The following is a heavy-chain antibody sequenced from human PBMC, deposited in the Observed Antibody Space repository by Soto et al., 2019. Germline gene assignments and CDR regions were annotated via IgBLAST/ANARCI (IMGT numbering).Heavy chain of an antibody. CDR1: GASISSSY. CDR2: VYHTGAT. J-gene: IGHJ4*02. V-gene: IGHV4-59*01. Sequence: PSETLSLTCTVPGASISSSYWSWIRQSPERGLEWIAYVYHTGATNYNPSLKSRVTISLDTSKGQFSLNLTSLTTADTAVYFCARGGNRYSNVASGVGGFDFWGQGSLVTVSS. CDR3: ARGGNRYSNVASGVGGFDF. D-gene: IGHD5-12*01.